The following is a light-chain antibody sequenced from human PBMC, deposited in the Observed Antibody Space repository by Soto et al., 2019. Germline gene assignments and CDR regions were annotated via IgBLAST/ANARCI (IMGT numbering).Light chain of an antibody. V-gene: IGLV2-11*01. CDR3: CSYAGSYTFYWG. CDR1: SSDVGGYNY. CDR2: DVS. Sequence: QSALTQPRSVSGSPGQSVTISCTGTSSDVGGYNYVSWYQQHPGKAPKLMIYDVSKRPSGVPDRFSGSKSGNTASLTISGLQAEDEADYYCCSYAGSYTFYWGFGGGTKLTVL. J-gene: IGLJ3*02.